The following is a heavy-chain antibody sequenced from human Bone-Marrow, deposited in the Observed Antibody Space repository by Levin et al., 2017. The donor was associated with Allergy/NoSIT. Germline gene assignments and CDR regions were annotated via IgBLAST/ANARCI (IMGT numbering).Heavy chain of an antibody. CDR1: GGAFSTYP. V-gene: IGHV1-69*13. J-gene: IGHJ6*02. Sequence: SVKVSCKTSGGAFSTYPISWVRQAPGRGLEWMGGIIPFFGSPNYAENFRRRVTITADESTSTAYMELSSLRPDDTALYFCARDLLERNEYYSGMDVWGQGTTVTVSS. D-gene: IGHD1-1*01. CDR3: ARDLLERNEYYSGMDV. CDR2: IIPFFGSP.